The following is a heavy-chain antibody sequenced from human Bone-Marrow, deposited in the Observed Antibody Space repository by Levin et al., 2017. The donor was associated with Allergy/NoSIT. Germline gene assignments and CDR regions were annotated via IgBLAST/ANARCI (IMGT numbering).Heavy chain of an antibody. CDR2: ITGGGFNT. D-gene: IGHD1-1*01. V-gene: IGHV3-23*01. J-gene: IGHJ3*01. CDR1: GFTISEYA. CDR3: AKKQGGTSGFSFDV. Sequence: GGSLRLSCAVSGFTISEYAMAWVHQAPGKGLEWVSVITGGGFNTYYGDSVKGRFTVSRDDSKDTLYLDLNSLRAEDTAVYYCAKKQGGTSGFSFDVWGQGTMVTVSS.